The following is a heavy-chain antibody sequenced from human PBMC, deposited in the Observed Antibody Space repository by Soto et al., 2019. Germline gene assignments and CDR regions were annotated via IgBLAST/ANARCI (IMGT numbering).Heavy chain of an antibody. CDR1: GYTFTGYY. CDR3: ALSFSQTNIDV. CDR2: INTDSGRT. Sequence: QVQLVQSGPEVGKPGASVKVSCKASGYTFTGYYLHWVRQAPGQGLGWMGYINTDSGRTRYAQKFQGTVTMTRDTSIITAYLELSSLKYDDSAIFYCALSFSQTNIDVWGQGTTGIVSS. J-gene: IGHJ6*01. V-gene: IGHV1-2*02.